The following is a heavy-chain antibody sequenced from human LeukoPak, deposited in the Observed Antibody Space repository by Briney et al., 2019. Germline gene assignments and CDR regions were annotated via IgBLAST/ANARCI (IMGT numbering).Heavy chain of an antibody. CDR2: ISHSGGTT. V-gene: IGHV3-23*01. J-gene: IGHJ3*02. CDR3: AKAPPPYCSGGSCFDAFDI. CDR1: RFTFSSYA. Sequence: PGGSLRLSCAASRFTFSSYAMSWVRQAPGKGLEWVSGISHSGGTTYYADSVKGRFTISRDNSKNTLYLQMNSLRAEDTAIYYCAKAPPPYCSGGSCFDAFDIWGQGTMVTVSS. D-gene: IGHD2-15*01.